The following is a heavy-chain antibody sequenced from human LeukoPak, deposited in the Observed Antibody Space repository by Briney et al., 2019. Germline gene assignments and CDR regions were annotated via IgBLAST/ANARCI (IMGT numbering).Heavy chain of an antibody. CDR2: IHYSGTT. CDR1: GDSISNYY. V-gene: IGHV4-59*01. CDR3: ARGRRGDYGDYEDY. Sequence: SETLSLTCTVSGDSISNYYWSWIRQPPGKGLEWIGYIHYSGTTNYNPSLRSRLTMSVDMSKNQFSLMARSVTAADTAVYYCARGRRGDYGDYEDYWGQGTLVTVSS. D-gene: IGHD4-17*01. J-gene: IGHJ4*02.